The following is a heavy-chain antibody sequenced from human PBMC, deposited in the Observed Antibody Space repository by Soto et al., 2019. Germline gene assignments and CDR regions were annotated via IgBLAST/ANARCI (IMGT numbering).Heavy chain of an antibody. CDR3: ATWHEREHAYDV. D-gene: IGHD1-1*01. J-gene: IGHJ3*01. Sequence: VQLVESGGGLIQPGESLRLSCAAFGFTISGKKYVAWVRQAPGKGLEWVSGLYDVDGSFYADSVRGRFTTSSDSSKTTVYLQMNDLRPDDTAVYYCATWHEREHAYDVWGQGTTVTVSS. CDR1: GFTISGKKY. CDR2: LYDVDGS. V-gene: IGHV3-53*01.